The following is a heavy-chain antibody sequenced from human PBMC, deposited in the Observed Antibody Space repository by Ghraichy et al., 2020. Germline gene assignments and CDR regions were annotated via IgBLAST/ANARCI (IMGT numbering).Heavy chain of an antibody. D-gene: IGHD6-13*01. CDR3: ARTYSSSWYGYYYGGMDG. J-gene: IGHJ6*02. CDR1: GYTFTIYY. V-gene: IGHV1-46*01. Sequence: ASVKLSCKASGYTFTIYYMHWVRQAPGQGLEWMGIINPSGGSTSYAQKFQGRVTMTRDTSTSTVYMELSSLRSEDTAVYYCARTYSSSWYGYYYGGMDGWGQGTTVTVSS. CDR2: INPSGGST.